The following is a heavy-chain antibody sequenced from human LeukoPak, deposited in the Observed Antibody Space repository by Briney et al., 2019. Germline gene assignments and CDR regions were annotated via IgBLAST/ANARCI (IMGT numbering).Heavy chain of an antibody. CDR2: INAGNGST. J-gene: IGHJ5*02. CDR1: GYTFTSYA. Sequence: ASVKVSCKASGYTFTSYAMHWVRQAPGQRLEWMGWINAGNGSTKYSQKFQGRVTITRDTSASTAYMELSSLRSEDTAVYYCARDALLWFGEFRRETNWFDPWGQGTLVTVSS. V-gene: IGHV1-3*01. D-gene: IGHD3-10*01. CDR3: ARDALLWFGEFRRETNWFDP.